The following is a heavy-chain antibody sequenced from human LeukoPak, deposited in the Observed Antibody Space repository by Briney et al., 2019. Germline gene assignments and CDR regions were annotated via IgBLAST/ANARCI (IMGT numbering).Heavy chain of an antibody. Sequence: SETLSLTCTVSGASISSYYWGWIRQPPGKGLEWIGHIHYSGNTDYNPSLKSRATTSIDTSKNQISLKVTSVTAADTAVYYCATNTRYFDWLPDYWGQGTVVTVSS. CDR2: IHYSGNT. CDR1: GASISSYY. J-gene: IGHJ4*02. CDR3: ATNTRYFDWLPDY. D-gene: IGHD3-9*01. V-gene: IGHV4-59*12.